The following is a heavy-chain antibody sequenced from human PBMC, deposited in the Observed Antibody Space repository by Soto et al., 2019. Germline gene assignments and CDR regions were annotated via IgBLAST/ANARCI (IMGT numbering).Heavy chain of an antibody. Sequence: ASVKVSCKASGYTFTNYGISWVRQAPGQGLEWMGWISAYNGNTKFAQKFQGRVTMTTDTSTRTVFMELRSLRSDDTAVYYCASGVGSGSYYNPYPWFETWGQG. CDR1: GYTFTNYG. D-gene: IGHD3-10*01. CDR2: ISAYNGNT. V-gene: IGHV1-18*01. CDR3: ASGVGSGSYYNPYPWFET. J-gene: IGHJ5*02.